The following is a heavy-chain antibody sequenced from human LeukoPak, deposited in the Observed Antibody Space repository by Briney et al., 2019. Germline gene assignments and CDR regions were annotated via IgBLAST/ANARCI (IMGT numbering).Heavy chain of an antibody. J-gene: IGHJ3*02. V-gene: IGHV3-48*01. CDR1: GFTFRYYN. Sequence: PGGSLRLSCAASGFTFRYYNMNWVRQAPGKGLEWVSHISSSSSTIYYADSVKGRFTISRYNSKNTLYLQMNSLRAEDTAVYYCAKVKGEVIGAFDIWGQGTMVTVSS. D-gene: IGHD3-16*01. CDR2: ISSSSSTI. CDR3: AKVKGEVIGAFDI.